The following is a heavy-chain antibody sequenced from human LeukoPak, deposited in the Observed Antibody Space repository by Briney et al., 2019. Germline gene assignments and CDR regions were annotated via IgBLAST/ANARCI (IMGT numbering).Heavy chain of an antibody. CDR1: GGSISSYY. CDR2: IYTSGST. D-gene: IGHD6-13*01. V-gene: IGHV4-4*07. Sequence: SETLSLTCTVSGGSISSYYWSWIRQPAGKGLEWIGRIYTSGSTNYNPSLKSRVTISVDTSKNQFSLKLSSVTAADTAVYYCARYGTAAAAVGMDVWGQGTTVTVSS. CDR3: ARYGTAAAAVGMDV. J-gene: IGHJ6*02.